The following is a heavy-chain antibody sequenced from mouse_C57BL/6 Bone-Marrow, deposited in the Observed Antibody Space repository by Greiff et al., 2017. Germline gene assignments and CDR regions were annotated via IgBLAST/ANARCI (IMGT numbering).Heavy chain of an antibody. V-gene: IGHV1-64*01. Sequence: VQLQQPGAELVKPGASVKLSCKASGYTFTSYWMHWVKQRPGQGLEWIGMIHPNSGSTNYNEKFKSKATLTVDKSSSTAYMQLISLTSEDSAVYYCARGTTVGYCYFEVWGTGTTVTVSS. CDR2: IHPNSGST. D-gene: IGHD1-1*01. CDR1: GYTFTSYW. J-gene: IGHJ1*03. CDR3: ARGTTVGYCYFEV.